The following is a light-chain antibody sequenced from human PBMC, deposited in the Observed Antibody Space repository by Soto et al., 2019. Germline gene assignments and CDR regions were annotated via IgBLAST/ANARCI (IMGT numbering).Light chain of an antibody. V-gene: IGKV1-5*03. CDR1: QSIDIW. Sequence: IQMTQSPSTLSASVGDRVAITCRASQSIDIWLAWYQQKPGKAPRFLIYKASSLESGVPSRFSGSRYGTEFSLTISSLKPDDFATYYCQQYNDYSWTFGQGTKVEIK. J-gene: IGKJ1*01. CDR2: KAS. CDR3: QQYNDYSWT.